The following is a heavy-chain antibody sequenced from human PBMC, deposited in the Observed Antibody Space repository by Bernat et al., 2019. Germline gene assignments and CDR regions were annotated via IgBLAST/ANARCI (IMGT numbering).Heavy chain of an antibody. Sequence: EVQLVESGGGLVQPGGSLRLSCAASGFTFSSYDMHWVRQVTGKGLEWVSAIGTAGVTYYPGSVKGRFTISRENAKNSLYLQMNSLRAGDTAVYYCARCIRYSSSWYSGWGVFDYWGQGTLVTVSS. CDR3: ARCIRYSSSWYSGWGVFDY. V-gene: IGHV3-13*01. CDR2: IGTAGVT. J-gene: IGHJ4*02. D-gene: IGHD6-13*01. CDR1: GFTFSSYD.